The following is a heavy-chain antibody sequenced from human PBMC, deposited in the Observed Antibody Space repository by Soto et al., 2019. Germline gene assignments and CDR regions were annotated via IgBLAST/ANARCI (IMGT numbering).Heavy chain of an antibody. CDR3: AKEGGIATLGRVHGSYYYYPLDV. J-gene: IGHJ6*02. CDR1: GYRVSDLS. CDR2: VDPEDGET. D-gene: IGHD1-26*01. Sequence: GTSVKLSCEVCGYRVSDLSIHWVRQAPKKGLEWLGGVDPEDGETVYAQKFQGRVTMTEDTSTDTAYMELSGLRPEDSAVYYCAKEGGIATLGRVHGSYYYYPLDVWGRGTPVTV. V-gene: IGHV1-24*01.